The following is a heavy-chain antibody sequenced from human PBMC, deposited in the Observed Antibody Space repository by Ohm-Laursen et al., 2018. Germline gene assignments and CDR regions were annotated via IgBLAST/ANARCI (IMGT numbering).Heavy chain of an antibody. D-gene: IGHD5-12*01. CDR1: GASFSGYY. J-gene: IGHJ6*02. Sequence: TLSLTCIVSGASFSGYYWNWIRQPPGKGLEWIGYIYSSGSNKYNPSIRSRVTMSADTSKNQFSLRLTSVTAADTAVYFCARGGGYDANSGSTYYYGLDVWGQGTTVTVSS. CDR2: IYSSGSN. V-gene: IGHV4-59*01. CDR3: ARGGGYDANSGSTYYYGLDV.